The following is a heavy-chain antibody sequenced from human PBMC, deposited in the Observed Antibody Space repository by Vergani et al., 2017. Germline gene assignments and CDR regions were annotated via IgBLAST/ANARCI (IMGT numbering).Heavy chain of an antibody. CDR3: ARGLYYCGMDV. CDR2: IIPILGIA. CDR1: GGTFSSFT. V-gene: IGHV1-69*02. Sequence: QVQLVQSGAEVKKPGSSVKVSCKASGGTFSSFTISWVRQAPGQGLEWMGRIIPILGIANYAQKFQGRVTITADKSTSTAYMELSSLRSEDTAVYYCARGLYYCGMDVWGQGTTVTVSS. J-gene: IGHJ6*02.